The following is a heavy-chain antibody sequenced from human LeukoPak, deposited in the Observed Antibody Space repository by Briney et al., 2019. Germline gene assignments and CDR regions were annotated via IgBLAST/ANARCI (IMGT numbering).Heavy chain of an antibody. D-gene: IGHD6-19*01. V-gene: IGHV1-46*01. CDR3: ARSHSNGWCDY. CDR2: INPSGGTT. CDR1: GYIFTTYY. Sequence: VSVKVSCTASGYIFTTYYMHWVRQAPGQGLEWMGIINPSGGTTNYAQKFQGRVTVTRDTSTSTVYMELSSLRCEDTAVYYCARSHSNGWCDYWGQGTLVTVSS. J-gene: IGHJ4*02.